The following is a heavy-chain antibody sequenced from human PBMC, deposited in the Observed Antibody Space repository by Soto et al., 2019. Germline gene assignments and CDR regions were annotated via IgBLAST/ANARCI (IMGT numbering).Heavy chain of an antibody. CDR1: GFTFSTYS. D-gene: IGHD2-8*01. CDR3: ARKCTTWPLAYVLNV. CDR2: ISSRSDI. V-gene: IGHV3-21*01. Sequence: GGSLRLSCVGSGFTFSTYSIRWVRQAPGKGLEWVSSISSRSDIYYANSVKGRFTISRDNAKNSVCLQMNSRRAEDTAAYYCARKCTTWPLAYVLNVCRQGTTVTFSS. J-gene: IGHJ6*02.